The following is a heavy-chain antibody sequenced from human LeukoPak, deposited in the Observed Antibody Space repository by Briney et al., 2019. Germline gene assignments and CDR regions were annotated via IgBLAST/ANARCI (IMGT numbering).Heavy chain of an antibody. CDR1: SSYG. D-gene: IGHD3-10*01. CDR2: IYYSGST. V-gene: IGHV4-39*07. J-gene: IGHJ6*02. Sequence: SSYGMHWVRQPPGKGLEWIGSIYYSGSTYYNPSLKSRVTISVDTSKNQFSLKLSSVTAADTAVYYCARKRVLLWFGELSEYYYGMDVWGQGTTVTVSS. CDR3: ARKRVLLWFGELSEYYYGMDV.